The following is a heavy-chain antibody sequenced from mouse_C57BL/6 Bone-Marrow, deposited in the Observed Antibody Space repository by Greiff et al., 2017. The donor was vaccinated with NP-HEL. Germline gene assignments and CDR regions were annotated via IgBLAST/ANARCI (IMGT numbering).Heavy chain of an antibody. V-gene: IGHV1-81*01. CDR2: IYPRSGNT. J-gene: IGHJ4*01. Sequence: VQLQQSGAELARPGASVKLSCKASGYTFTSYGISWVKQRTGQGLEWIGEIYPRSGNTYYNEKFKGKATLTADKSSSTAYMELRSLTSEDAAVYFCARARAKIYYGYDEGYAMDYWGQGTSVTVSS. CDR3: ARARAKIYYGYDEGYAMDY. D-gene: IGHD2-2*01. CDR1: GYTFTSYG.